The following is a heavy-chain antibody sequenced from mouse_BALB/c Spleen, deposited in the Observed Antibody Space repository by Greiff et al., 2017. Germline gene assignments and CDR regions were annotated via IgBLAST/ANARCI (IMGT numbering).Heavy chain of an antibody. V-gene: IGHV5-17*02. CDR1: GFTFSSFG. CDR2: ISSGSSTI. D-gene: IGHD2-4*01. Sequence: EVQGVESGGGLVQPGGSRKLSCAASGFTFSSFGMHWVRQAPEKGLEWVAYISSGSSTIYYADTVKGRFTISRDNPKNTLFLQMTSLRSEDTAMYYCARSGDYDVSYYYAMDYWGQGTSVTVSS. J-gene: IGHJ4*01. CDR3: ARSGDYDVSYYYAMDY.